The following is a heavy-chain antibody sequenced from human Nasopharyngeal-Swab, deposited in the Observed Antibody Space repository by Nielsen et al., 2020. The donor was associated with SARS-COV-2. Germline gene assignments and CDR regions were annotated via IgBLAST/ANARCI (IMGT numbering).Heavy chain of an antibody. J-gene: IGHJ4*02. CDR3: ARDPMMCRSTSCAFDH. CDR1: GFTFTNYY. CDR2: INPSGGSP. Sequence: ASAKVSCKASGFTFTNYYIHWVRQAHGQGFEWLAIINPSGGSPTYAQRFQGRVTMTWDTSTGTVYMEISSLRFDDTAVYYCARDPMMCRSTSCAFDHWGQGTLVTVSS. D-gene: IGHD2-2*01. V-gene: IGHV1-46*01.